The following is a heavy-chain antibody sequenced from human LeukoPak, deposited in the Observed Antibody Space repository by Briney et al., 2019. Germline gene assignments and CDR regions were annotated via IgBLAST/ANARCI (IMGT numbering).Heavy chain of an antibody. CDR1: GFAFDDYG. CDR2: INWNGGST. J-gene: IGHJ4*02. D-gene: IGHD2/OR15-2a*01. Sequence: GGSLRLSCVASGFAFDDYGMNWVRPAPGKGLEWVSGINWNGGSTAYADSVKGRFAISRDNAKNSLYLQMNSLGAEDTALYFCASLLLTTSYWGQGTLVTVSS. CDR3: ASLLLTTSY. V-gene: IGHV3-20*04.